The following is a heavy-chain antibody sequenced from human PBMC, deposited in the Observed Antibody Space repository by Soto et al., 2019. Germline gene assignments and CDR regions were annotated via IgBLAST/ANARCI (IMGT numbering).Heavy chain of an antibody. J-gene: IGHJ6*02. CDR1: GGTFSNYA. V-gene: IGHV1-69*12. CDR2: IVPIFGTT. D-gene: IGHD6-19*01. CDR3: ASVDAVAGLYNYHGLDG. Sequence: QVQLVQSGAEVKKPGSSVKVSCKVSGGTFSNYAIDWVRLAPGHGLEWMGGIVPIFGTTYYTQKLQGRATINADDSTTTAYLELSSLRSEDMSIYYCASVDAVAGLYNYHGLDGWGQGTAVTVSS.